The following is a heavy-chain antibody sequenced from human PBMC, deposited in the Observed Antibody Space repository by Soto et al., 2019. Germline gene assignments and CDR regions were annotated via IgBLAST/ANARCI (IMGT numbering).Heavy chain of an antibody. V-gene: IGHV2-5*02. Sequence: SGPTLVNPTQALTLTFTFSGFSLRTTGVGVGWIRQPPGKALEWLALLYWDDDNRYNPSLKSRLTLTKDTSKSQVVLTLTNVDPADTATYYCAHNPPQDSGAFDIWGQGTMVTVSS. J-gene: IGHJ3*02. CDR1: GFSLRTTGVG. CDR2: LYWDDDN. CDR3: AHNPPQDSGAFDI. D-gene: IGHD6-19*01.